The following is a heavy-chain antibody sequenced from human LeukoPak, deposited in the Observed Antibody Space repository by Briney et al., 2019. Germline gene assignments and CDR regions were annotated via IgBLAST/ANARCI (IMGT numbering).Heavy chain of an antibody. CDR2: IKEDGSIE. Sequence: GGSLRLSCAASGFAFSKYWMSWVRQAPGKGLEWVANIKEDGSIEDYADSVKGRFTVSRDNAKNSLYLQMNRLRVEDTAVYYCVSQQLAPPWGQGPLVTVSS. CDR3: VSQQLAPP. V-gene: IGHV3-7*01. CDR1: GFAFSKYW. J-gene: IGHJ5*02. D-gene: IGHD5-24*01.